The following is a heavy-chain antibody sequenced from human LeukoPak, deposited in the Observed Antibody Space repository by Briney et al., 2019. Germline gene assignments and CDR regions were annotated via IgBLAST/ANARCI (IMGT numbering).Heavy chain of an antibody. CDR1: GLMFRAYA. D-gene: IGHD1-26*01. J-gene: IGHJ4*02. Sequence: GGSLRLSCVASGLMFRAYAMDRVRQAPGKGLEWVAVISYDGSNKYYADSVKGRFTISRDNSKNTLYLQMNSLRAEDTAVYYCAKDGTGGHIDYWGQGTLVTVSS. V-gene: IGHV3-30*18. CDR3: AKDGTGGHIDY. CDR2: ISYDGSNK.